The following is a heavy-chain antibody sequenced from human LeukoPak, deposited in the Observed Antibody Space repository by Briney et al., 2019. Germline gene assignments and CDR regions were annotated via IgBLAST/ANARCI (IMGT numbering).Heavy chain of an antibody. Sequence: SQTLSLTCTVSGGSISSGSYYWSWIRQPAGKGLEWIGRIYTSGSTNYNPSLKSRVTISVDTSKNQFSLKLSSVTAADTAVYYCARDRQDIVVVPDAIGAFDIWGQGTMVTVSS. D-gene: IGHD2-2*02. J-gene: IGHJ3*02. CDR3: ARDRQDIVVVPDAIGAFDI. CDR2: IYTSGST. CDR1: GGSISSGSYY. V-gene: IGHV4-61*02.